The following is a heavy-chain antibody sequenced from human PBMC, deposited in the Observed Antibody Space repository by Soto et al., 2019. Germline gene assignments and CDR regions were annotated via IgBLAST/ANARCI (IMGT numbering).Heavy chain of an antibody. J-gene: IGHJ6*02. Sequence: PGGSLRLSCAASGFTFSSYGMHWVRQAPGKGLEWVAVIWYDGSNKYYADSVKGRFTISRDNSKNTLYLQMNSLRAEDTAVYYCARDRLQLGYGMDVWGQGTTVTVSS. D-gene: IGHD2-2*01. CDR3: ARDRLQLGYGMDV. CDR2: IWYDGSNK. CDR1: GFTFSSYG. V-gene: IGHV3-33*01.